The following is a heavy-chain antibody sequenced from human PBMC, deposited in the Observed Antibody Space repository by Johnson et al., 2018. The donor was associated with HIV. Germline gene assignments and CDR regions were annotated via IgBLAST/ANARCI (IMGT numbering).Heavy chain of an antibody. CDR3: ARKVVVVAAAAGDAFDI. V-gene: IGHV3-74*01. D-gene: IGHD2-15*01. CDR2: INSDGSST. Sequence: VQLVESGGGLVQPGGSLRLSCAASGFTFSSYWMHWVRQAPGKGLVWVSRINSDGSSTSYADSVKGRFTISRDNAKNTLYLQRNSLRAEDTAVYYCARKVVVVAAAAGDAFDIWGQGTMVTVSS. J-gene: IGHJ3*02. CDR1: GFTFSSYW.